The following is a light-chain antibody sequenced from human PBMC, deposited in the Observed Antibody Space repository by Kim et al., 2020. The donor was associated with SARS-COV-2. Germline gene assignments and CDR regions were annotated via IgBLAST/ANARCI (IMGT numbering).Light chain of an antibody. J-gene: IGLJ3*02. V-gene: IGLV4-69*01. Sequence: QLVLTQSPSASASLGASVKLTCTLTSGHSNYAIAWHQQQPGKGPRYLMRVDIDGSHKKGDGIPDRFSGSSSGAERYLTISSLQSEDEADYCCQTWDTGIWGVFGGGTQLTVL. CDR3: QTWDTGIWGV. CDR2: VDIDGSH. CDR1: SGHSNYA.